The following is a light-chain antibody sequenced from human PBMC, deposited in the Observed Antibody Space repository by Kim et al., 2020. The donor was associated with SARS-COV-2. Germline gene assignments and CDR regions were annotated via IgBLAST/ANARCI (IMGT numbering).Light chain of an antibody. Sequence: QSVLTQPPSVSGTPGRRVTIACSGRSSNIGANTVNWYQQFAGSAPKLLIFTSDQRPSGVPARFSGSKSGSSASLAISGLQPEDEGDYYCAAWDDSLNGPVFGGGTQLTVL. CDR2: TSD. V-gene: IGLV1-44*01. CDR1: SSNIGANT. J-gene: IGLJ2*01. CDR3: AAWDDSLNGPV.